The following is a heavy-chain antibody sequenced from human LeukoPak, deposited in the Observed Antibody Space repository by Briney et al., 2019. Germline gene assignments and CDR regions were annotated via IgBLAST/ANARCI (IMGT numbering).Heavy chain of an antibody. Sequence: SETLSLTCTVSGASISTYYWSWIRQPPGKGLEWIGYIYYSGSTNYNPSLKSRVTISVDTSKNQFSLKLSSVTAADTAVYYCARRIAAAGTGAFDIWGQGTMVTVSS. V-gene: IGHV4-59*01. J-gene: IGHJ3*02. D-gene: IGHD6-13*01. CDR2: IYYSGST. CDR1: GASISTYY. CDR3: ARRIAAAGTGAFDI.